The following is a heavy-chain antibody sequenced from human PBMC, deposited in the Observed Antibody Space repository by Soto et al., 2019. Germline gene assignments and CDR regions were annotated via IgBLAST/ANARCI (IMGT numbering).Heavy chain of an antibody. CDR2: IIPIFGTA. J-gene: IGHJ3*02. D-gene: IGHD3-22*01. CDR3: ARAAGVTYYYDSSGPWAAAFDI. CDR1: GGTFSSYA. Sequence: ASVKVSCKASGGTFSSYAISWVRQAPGQGLEWMGGIIPIFGTANYAQKFQGRVTITADESTSTAYMELSSLRSEDTAVYYCARAAGVTYYYDSSGPWAAAFDIWGQGTMVTVSS. V-gene: IGHV1-69*13.